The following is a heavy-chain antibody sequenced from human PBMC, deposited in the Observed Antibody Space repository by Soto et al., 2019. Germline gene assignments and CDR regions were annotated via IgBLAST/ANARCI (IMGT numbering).Heavy chain of an antibody. CDR3: AREDDGGDRDYYGMDV. D-gene: IGHD2-21*02. CDR1: GASISSYY. Sequence: SETLSLTCTVSGASISSYYWSWIRQPPGKGLEWVGFIFHSGITNCNPSLKSRVTFSVDTSKNQFSLRLTSVTAADTAVYFCAREDDGGDRDYYGMDVWGQGTTVTVSS. V-gene: IGHV4-59*12. J-gene: IGHJ6*02. CDR2: IFHSGIT.